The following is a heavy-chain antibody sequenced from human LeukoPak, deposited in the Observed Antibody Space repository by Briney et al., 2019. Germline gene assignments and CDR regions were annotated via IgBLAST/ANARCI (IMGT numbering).Heavy chain of an antibody. J-gene: IGHJ4*02. CDR3: ARDRQWLDY. Sequence: SETLSLTCAVYGRSFSHYYWSWIRQPAGKGLEWIGRIYTSGSTNYNPSLKSRVTMSVDTSKNQFSLKLSSVTAADTAVYYCARDRQWLDYWGQGTLVTVSS. V-gene: IGHV4-4*07. CDR1: GRSFSHYY. D-gene: IGHD6-19*01. CDR2: IYTSGST.